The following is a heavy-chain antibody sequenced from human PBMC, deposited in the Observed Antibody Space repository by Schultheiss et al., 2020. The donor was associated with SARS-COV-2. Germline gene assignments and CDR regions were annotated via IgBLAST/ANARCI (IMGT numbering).Heavy chain of an antibody. D-gene: IGHD2-15*01. CDR2: IYYSGTT. CDR3: ARGGCSGGSCYSSANYYYYYGMDV. Sequence: SETLSLTCAVSGGSISSGGYYWSWIRQPPGKGLEWIGYIYYSGTTYYNPSLKSRVTISVDTSKNQFSLKLSSVTAADTAVYYCARGGCSGGSCYSSANYYYYYGMDVWGQGTTVTVSS. J-gene: IGHJ6*02. V-gene: IGHV4-30-4*07. CDR1: GGSISSGGYY.